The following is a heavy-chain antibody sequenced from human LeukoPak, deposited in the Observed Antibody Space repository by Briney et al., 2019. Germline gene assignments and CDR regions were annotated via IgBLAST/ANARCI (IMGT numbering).Heavy chain of an antibody. V-gene: IGHV3-11*01. Sequence: GGSLRLSCAASGFTFSDYYMSWIRQAPGKGLEWVSYISSSGSTIYYADSVKGRFTISRDNSKNTLYLQMNSLRAEDTAVYYRARETFGRGNRAFDYWGQGTLVTVSS. CDR2: ISSSGSTI. D-gene: IGHD3-10*01. J-gene: IGHJ4*02. CDR1: GFTFSDYY. CDR3: ARETFGRGNRAFDY.